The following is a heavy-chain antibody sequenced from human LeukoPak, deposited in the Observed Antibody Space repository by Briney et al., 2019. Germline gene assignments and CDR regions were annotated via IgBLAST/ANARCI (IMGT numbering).Heavy chain of an antibody. Sequence: GGSLRLSCAASGFTFSSYAMSWVRQAPGKGLEWVSAISGSGGSTYYADSVKGRFTISRDNSKNTLYLQMNSLRAEDTAVYYCAKDGATGDYVGDAFAIWGQGTMVTVSS. CDR1: GFTFSSYA. CDR3: AKDGATGDYVGDAFAI. J-gene: IGHJ3*02. CDR2: ISGSGGST. V-gene: IGHV3-23*01. D-gene: IGHD4-17*01.